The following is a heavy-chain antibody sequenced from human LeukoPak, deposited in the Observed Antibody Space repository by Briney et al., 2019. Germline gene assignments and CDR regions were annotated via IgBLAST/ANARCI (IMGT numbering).Heavy chain of an antibody. V-gene: IGHV4-34*01. D-gene: IGHD2-2*01. Sequence: SETLSLTCAVYGGSFSGYYWSWIRQPPGKGLEWIGEINHSGSTNYNPSLKSRVTISVDTSKNQFSLKLSSVTAADTAVYYCAIGLGDEESGTSSTSGGIDPWGQGTLVTVSS. CDR1: GGSFSGYY. CDR3: AIGLGDEESGTSSTSGGIDP. J-gene: IGHJ5*02. CDR2: INHSGST.